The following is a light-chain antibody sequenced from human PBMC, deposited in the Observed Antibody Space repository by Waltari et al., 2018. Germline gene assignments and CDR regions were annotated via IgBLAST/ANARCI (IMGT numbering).Light chain of an antibody. Sequence: ESVMTQSPGTLSLSPGERATLSCRASQSVSSSYLAWYQQRPGQAPRLLIYGASSRATGVPDRFSASGSGTDFTLTISRLEPEDFAVYYCQQYGNSPIYTFGQGTKLEI. V-gene: IGKV3-20*01. CDR1: QSVSSSY. J-gene: IGKJ2*01. CDR2: GAS. CDR3: QQYGNSPIYT.